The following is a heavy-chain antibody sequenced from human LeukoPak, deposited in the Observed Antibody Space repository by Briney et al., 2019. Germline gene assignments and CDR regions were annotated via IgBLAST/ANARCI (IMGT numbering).Heavy chain of an antibody. J-gene: IGHJ6*02. CDR3: ASCFEAVTTRYYYYGMDV. CDR1: GGSICSGGYY. Sequence: SQTLSLTCTVSGGSICSGGYYWSWIRQHPGKGLEWIGYIYYSGSTYYNPSLKSRVTISVDTSKNQFSLKLSSVTAADTAVYYCASCFEAVTTRYYYYGMDVWGQGTTVTVSS. D-gene: IGHD4-17*01. V-gene: IGHV4-31*03. CDR2: IYYSGST.